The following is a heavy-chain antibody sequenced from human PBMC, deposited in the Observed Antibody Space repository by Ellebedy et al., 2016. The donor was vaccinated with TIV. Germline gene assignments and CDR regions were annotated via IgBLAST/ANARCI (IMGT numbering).Heavy chain of an antibody. J-gene: IGHJ4*02. CDR1: GFTFGDYA. CDR2: IRSKAYGGTT. D-gene: IGHD6-19*01. CDR3: TREKGGSSGDY. V-gene: IGHV3-49*03. Sequence: GESLKISCTASGFTFGDYAMSWFRQAPGKGLEWVGFIRSKAYGGTTEYAASVKGRFTISRDDSKSIAYLQMNSLKTEDTAVYYCTREKGGSSGDYWGQGTLVTVSS.